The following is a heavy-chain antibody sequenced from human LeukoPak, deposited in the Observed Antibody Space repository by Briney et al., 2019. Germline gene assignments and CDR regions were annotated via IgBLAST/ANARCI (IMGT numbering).Heavy chain of an antibody. D-gene: IGHD2/OR15-2a*01. J-gene: IGHJ4*02. Sequence: GASVKVSCKASGYTFTGYYMHWVRQAPAQGLEWMGWINPNSGGTNYAQKFQGRVTVTRDTSISTAYMDLSRLRSDDTAVYYCARGNSRYYFDYWGQGTLVTVSS. CDR2: INPNSGGT. CDR3: ARGNSRYYFDY. V-gene: IGHV1-2*02. CDR1: GYTFTGYY.